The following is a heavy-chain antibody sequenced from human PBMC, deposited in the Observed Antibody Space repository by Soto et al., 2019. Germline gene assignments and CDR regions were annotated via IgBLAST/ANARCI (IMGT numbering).Heavy chain of an antibody. CDR2: IIPIFSTP. CDR3: ARPIQYYFDTSAQSAWFDP. J-gene: IGHJ5*02. CDR1: GGTFGSYA. D-gene: IGHD3-22*01. V-gene: IGHV1-69*12. Sequence: QVQLVQSGAEVKKPGSSVKVSCKTSGGTFGSYAISWVRQAPGQGLEWMGGIIPIFSTPNYAQKFKGRVTITADESTSTAYMELSSLRSEDTAVYYFARPIQYYFDTSAQSAWFDPWGQGTLVTVSS.